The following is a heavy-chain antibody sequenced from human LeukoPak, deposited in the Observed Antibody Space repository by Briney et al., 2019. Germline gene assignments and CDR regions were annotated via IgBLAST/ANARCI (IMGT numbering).Heavy chain of an antibody. CDR1: GGSISSSSYY. J-gene: IGHJ4*02. D-gene: IGHD3-9*01. CDR2: IYYSGST. Sequence: SETLSLTCTVSGGSISSSSYYWGWIRQPPGKGLEWIGSIYYSGSTYYNPSLKSRVTISVDTSKNQFSLKLSSVTAADTAVYYCARGYKVRRYVDWSSTYYFDYWGQGTLVTVSS. CDR3: ARGYKVRRYVDWSSTYYFDY. V-gene: IGHV4-39*07.